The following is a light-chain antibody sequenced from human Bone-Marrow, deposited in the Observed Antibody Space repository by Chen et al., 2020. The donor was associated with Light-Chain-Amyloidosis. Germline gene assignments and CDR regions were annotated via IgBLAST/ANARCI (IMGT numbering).Light chain of an antibody. CDR3: QQYVSSPYT. V-gene: IGKV3-20*01. CDR2: GAS. J-gene: IGKJ2*01. Sequence: EIVLTQSPGTLSLSPGERATLSCRASQTISSNFLAWYQQKPGQAPRLRISGASRRATGIPDGFSGSGAGIDFSLTISRLAPEDFAVYYCQQYVSSPYTFGQGTKLEIK. CDR1: QTISSNF.